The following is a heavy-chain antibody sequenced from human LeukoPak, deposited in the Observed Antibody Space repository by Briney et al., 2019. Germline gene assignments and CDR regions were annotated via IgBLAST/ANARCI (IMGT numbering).Heavy chain of an antibody. CDR3: ARLMSLVGASPHGY. D-gene: IGHD1-26*01. Sequence: ASVKVSCKASGYTFTSYGISWVRQAPGQGLEWMGWISAYNGNTNYAQKLQGRVTMTTDTSTSTAYMELRSLRSDDTAVYSCARLMSLVGASPHGYWGQGTLVTVSS. CDR1: GYTFTSYG. J-gene: IGHJ4*02. CDR2: ISAYNGNT. V-gene: IGHV1-18*01.